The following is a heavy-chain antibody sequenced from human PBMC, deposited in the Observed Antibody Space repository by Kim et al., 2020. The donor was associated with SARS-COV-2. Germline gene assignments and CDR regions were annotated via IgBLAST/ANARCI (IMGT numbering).Heavy chain of an antibody. V-gene: IGHV4-59*01. CDR2: YYSGRT. J-gene: IGHJ4*02. CDR3: ARDPSG. Sequence: YYSGRTHYHPYLRSRVTISVDTSKNQFSLKLSSVTAADTAVYYCARDPSGWGQGTLVTVSS. D-gene: IGHD6-25*01.